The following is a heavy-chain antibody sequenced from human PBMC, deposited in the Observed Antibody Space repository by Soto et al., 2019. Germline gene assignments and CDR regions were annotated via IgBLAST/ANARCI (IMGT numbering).Heavy chain of an antibody. V-gene: IGHV6-1*01. D-gene: IGHD6-6*01. CDR2: TYYRSQWYN. Sequence: TLSLTCAISGDSVSSNSAAWNWIRQSPSRGLEWLGRTYYRSQWYNDYAVSVKSRITINPDTSKNQFSLQLNSVTPEDTAVYYWARAAEHSSSSGFDYWGQGTLVTVSS. CDR3: ARAAEHSSSSGFDY. CDR1: GDSVSSNSAA. J-gene: IGHJ4*02.